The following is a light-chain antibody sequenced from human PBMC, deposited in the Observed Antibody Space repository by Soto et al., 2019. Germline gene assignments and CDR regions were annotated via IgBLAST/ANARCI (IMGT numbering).Light chain of an antibody. CDR1: SSNIRSNT. J-gene: IGLJ2*01. V-gene: IGLV1-44*01. Sequence: QLVLTQPPSASGTPGQRVTISCSGSSSNIRSNTVNWYQQLPGTAPKLLIYSNNHRPSGVPDRFSGSKSGTSASLAISGLQSEDEADYYCAAWDDSLNGPVFGGGTKLTVL. CDR2: SNN. CDR3: AAWDDSLNGPV.